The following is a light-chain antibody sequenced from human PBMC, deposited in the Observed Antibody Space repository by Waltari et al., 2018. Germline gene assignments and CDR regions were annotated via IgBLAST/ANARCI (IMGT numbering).Light chain of an antibody. Sequence: EIVLTQSPGTLSLSPGERATLSCRASQSVSRTLAWYQQKPGQAPRLLIYDASRRATGIPDRFSGSGSGTDVSLTISRLEPEDFAWYCCQKYGTLPATFGQGTKVEIK. CDR3: QKYGTLPAT. V-gene: IGKV3-20*01. CDR2: DAS. CDR1: QSVSRT. J-gene: IGKJ1*01.